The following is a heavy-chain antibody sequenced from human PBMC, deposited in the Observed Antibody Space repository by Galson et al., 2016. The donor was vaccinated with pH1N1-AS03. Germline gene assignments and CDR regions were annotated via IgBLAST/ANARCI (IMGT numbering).Heavy chain of an antibody. J-gene: IGHJ4*02. D-gene: IGHD1-14*01. Sequence: SLRLSCAASGFRFSNRGMNWVRQAPGKGLEWVAVIAYDRSYKYYADSVQGRFTISRDNSINALYLQMNTLRPEDTAVYYCAPGTYNPGPYFDFWGQGTLVTVSP. CDR3: APGTYNPGPYFDF. CDR1: GFRFSNRG. CDR2: IAYDRSYK. V-gene: IGHV3-30*03.